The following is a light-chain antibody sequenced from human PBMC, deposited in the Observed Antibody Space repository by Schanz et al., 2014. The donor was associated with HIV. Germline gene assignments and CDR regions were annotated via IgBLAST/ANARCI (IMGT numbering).Light chain of an antibody. V-gene: IGKV3-20*01. CDR3: QQYGSSLGT. CDR2: GAS. Sequence: EIVMTQSPTTLSVSPGERATLSCRASQSVRSDLAWYQQKPGQAPRLLIYGASNRATGIPDRFSGGGSGTDFTLTISRLEPEDFAVYYCQQYGSSLGTFGQGTKLELK. CDR1: QSVRSD. J-gene: IGKJ2*01.